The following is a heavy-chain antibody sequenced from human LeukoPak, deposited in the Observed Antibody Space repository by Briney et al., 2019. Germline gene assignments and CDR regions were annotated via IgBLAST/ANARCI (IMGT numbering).Heavy chain of an antibody. V-gene: IGHV3-7*01. Sequence: GGSLRLSCAASGFAFSSYWMSWVRQAPGKGLEWVANIKQDGSEKYYVDSVRGRFTISRDNAKNSLYLQMNSLRAEDTAVYYCARGRGSSWYGNWFDPWGQGTLVTVSS. D-gene: IGHD6-13*01. CDR1: GFAFSSYW. CDR2: IKQDGSEK. CDR3: ARGRGSSWYGNWFDP. J-gene: IGHJ5*02.